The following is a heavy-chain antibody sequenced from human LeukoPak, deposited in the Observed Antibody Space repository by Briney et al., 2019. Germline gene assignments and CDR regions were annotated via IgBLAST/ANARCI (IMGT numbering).Heavy chain of an antibody. CDR2: ISYDGSNK. CDR1: GFTFSSYG. J-gene: IGHJ4*02. Sequence: GGSLRLSCAASGFTFSSYGMHWVRQAPGKGLEWVAVISYDGSNKYYADSVKGRFTISRDNSKNTLYLQMNSLRAEDTAVYYCARSPPRGDFDYWGQGTLVTVSS. V-gene: IGHV3-30*03. CDR3: ARSPPRGDFDY. D-gene: IGHD3-10*01.